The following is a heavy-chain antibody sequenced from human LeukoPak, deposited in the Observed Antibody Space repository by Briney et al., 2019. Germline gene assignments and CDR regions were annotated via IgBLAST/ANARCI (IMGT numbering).Heavy chain of an antibody. D-gene: IGHD3-10*01. V-gene: IGHV3-48*02. CDR1: GLTFSTYS. CDR2: ISSSGSIR. Sequence: GGSLRLSCEVSGLTFSTYSMNWVRQAPGKGLEWISYISSSGSIRYYADSVKGRLTISRDKAKNSLYLKMNSQRDEDTAVYSCARGVIWFGESPKNWLGPDPWGQGTLVTVSS. CDR3: ARGVIWFGESPKNWLGPDP. J-gene: IGHJ5*02.